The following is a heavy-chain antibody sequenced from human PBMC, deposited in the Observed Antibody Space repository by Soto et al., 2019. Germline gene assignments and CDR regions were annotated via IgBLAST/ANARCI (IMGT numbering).Heavy chain of an antibody. D-gene: IGHD1-7*01. CDR2: ISYDGSNK. J-gene: IGHJ4*02. V-gene: IGHV3-30*18. CDR1: GFTFSSYG. Sequence: QVQLVESGGGVVQPGRSLRLSCAASGFTFSSYGMHWVRQAPGKGLEWVAVISYDGSNKYYADSVKGRFTISRDNSKNTLYLQMNSLRAEDTAVYYCAKVELELRGGTLDYWGQGTLVTVSS. CDR3: AKVELELRGGTLDY.